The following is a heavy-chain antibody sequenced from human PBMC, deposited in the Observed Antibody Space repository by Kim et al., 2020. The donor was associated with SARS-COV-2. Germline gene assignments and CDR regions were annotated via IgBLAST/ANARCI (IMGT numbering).Heavy chain of an antibody. D-gene: IGHD3-22*01. CDR3: TRRLSDSTGYYASGYYYGMDV. V-gene: IGHV3-73*01. CDR2: IRSRVNNYAT. Sequence: GGSLRLSCAASGFTFSDSGIHWVRQTSGRGLEWVGRIRSRVNNYATLYGASVRGRFTISRDDSKNTAYLQMNSLRTEDTAVYYCTRRLSDSTGYYASGYYYGMDVWGQGTTVTVSS. J-gene: IGHJ6*02. CDR1: GFTFSDSG.